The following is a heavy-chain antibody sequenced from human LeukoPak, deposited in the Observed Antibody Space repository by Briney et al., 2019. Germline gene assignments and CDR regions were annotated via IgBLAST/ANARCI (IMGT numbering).Heavy chain of an antibody. CDR3: AKDPRTYYDFWSGYHRWYFDY. CDR2: IRYDGSNK. Sequence: PGGSLRLSCAASGFTFSSYVMHWVRQAPGKGLEGVAFIRYDGSNKYYADSVKGRFTISRGNSKNTLYLQMNSLRAEDTAVYYCAKDPRTYYDFWSGYHRWYFDYWGQGTLVTVSS. J-gene: IGHJ4*02. V-gene: IGHV3-30*02. D-gene: IGHD3-3*01. CDR1: GFTFSSYV.